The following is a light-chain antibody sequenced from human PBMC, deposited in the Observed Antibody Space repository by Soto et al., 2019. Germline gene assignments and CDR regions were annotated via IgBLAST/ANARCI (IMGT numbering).Light chain of an antibody. Sequence: QSVLTQPPSVSGAPGQRVTISCTWGSSNIGADYDVHWYQQIPGTAPKFLIYGNNNRPSGVPDRFSGSKSGTSASLAITGIQAEDEADYYCQYYDSSLSGSVFGTGTKVTVL. CDR2: GNN. V-gene: IGLV1-40*01. CDR3: QYYDSSLSGSV. CDR1: SSNIGADYD. J-gene: IGLJ1*01.